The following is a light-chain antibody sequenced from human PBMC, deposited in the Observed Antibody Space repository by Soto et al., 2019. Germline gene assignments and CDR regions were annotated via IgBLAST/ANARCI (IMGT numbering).Light chain of an antibody. CDR1: QGISSY. Sequence: DIQLTQSPSFLSASVGDRVTITCRASQGISSYLARDQQKPGKAPNLLIYSASTLPRGVPSRFSGSGSATEFTLTISSLQPEDFATYSCQQLNSYPRVTFGGGTKVEIK. J-gene: IGKJ4*02. V-gene: IGKV1-9*01. CDR2: SAS. CDR3: QQLNSYPRVT.